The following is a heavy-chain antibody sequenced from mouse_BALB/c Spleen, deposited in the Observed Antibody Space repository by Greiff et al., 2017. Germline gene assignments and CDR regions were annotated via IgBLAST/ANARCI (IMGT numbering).Heavy chain of an antibody. CDR2: ISSGSSTI. D-gene: IGHD1-1*01. J-gene: IGHJ4*01. Sequence: EVHLVESGGGLVQPGGSRKLSCAASGFTFSSFGMHWVRQSPEKGLEWVAYISSGSSTIYYADTVKGRFTISRDNPKNTLFLQMTSLRSEDTAMYYCARSGNYYGSSYAMDYWGQGTSVTVSS. CDR3: ARSGNYYGSSYAMDY. V-gene: IGHV5-17*02. CDR1: GFTFSSFG.